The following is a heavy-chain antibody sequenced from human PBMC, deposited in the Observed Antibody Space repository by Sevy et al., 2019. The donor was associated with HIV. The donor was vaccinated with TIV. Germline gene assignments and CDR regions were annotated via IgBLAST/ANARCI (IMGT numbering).Heavy chain of an antibody. CDR1: GFTFSSYS. Sequence: GGSLRLSCAASGFTFSSYSMNWVRQAPGKGLEWVSYISSSSSTIYYADSVKGRFTISRDNAKNSLYLQMNGLRAVDTAVYYCASGVVPAAIGWYYFDYWGQGTLVTVSS. CDR3: ASGVVPAAIGWYYFDY. J-gene: IGHJ4*02. D-gene: IGHD2-2*01. V-gene: IGHV3-48*01. CDR2: ISSSSSTI.